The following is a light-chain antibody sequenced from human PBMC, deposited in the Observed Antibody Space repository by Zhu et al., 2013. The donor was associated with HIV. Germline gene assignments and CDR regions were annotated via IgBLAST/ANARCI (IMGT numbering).Light chain of an antibody. CDR1: QSVSSSF. CDR3: QQHGTAPRT. V-gene: IGKV3-20*01. Sequence: DIVLTQSPGTLSLSPGDTATLSCRASQSVSSSFLAWYQQKIGQPPRLLIYGASSRATGIPDRFSGRGSGTDFILTISRLEPEDVGVYYCQQHGTAPRTFGLGTKVE. CDR2: GAS. J-gene: IGKJ1*01.